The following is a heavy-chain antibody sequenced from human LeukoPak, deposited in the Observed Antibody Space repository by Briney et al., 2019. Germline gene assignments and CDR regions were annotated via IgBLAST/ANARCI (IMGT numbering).Heavy chain of an antibody. CDR2: IRYDGSNK. CDR1: GFTFSSYG. V-gene: IGHV3-30*02. Sequence: GGSLRLSCAASGFTFSSYGMHWVRQAPGKGLEWVAFIRYDGSNKYYADSVKGRFTISRDNSKNTLYLQMNSLRAEDTAAYYCARAGHCTNGICYTPDFDYWGQGTLVTVSS. J-gene: IGHJ4*02. CDR3: ARAGHCTNGICYTPDFDY. D-gene: IGHD2-8*01.